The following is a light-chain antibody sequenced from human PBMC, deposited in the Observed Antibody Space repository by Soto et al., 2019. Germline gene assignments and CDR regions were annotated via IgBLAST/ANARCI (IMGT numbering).Light chain of an antibody. CDR2: QNN. V-gene: IGLV1-47*01. J-gene: IGLJ1*01. Sequence: QSVLTQPTSTSGTPGQRVTISCSGSNXNIGSNYVRWYHHLPAAAQPILIHQNNQTPPGVPERFPGSKSGPSASMAIPGLRSEAEADYYCAAWDDSLRGYVFGGGTKVTVL. CDR3: AAWDDSLRGYV. CDR1: NXNIGSNY.